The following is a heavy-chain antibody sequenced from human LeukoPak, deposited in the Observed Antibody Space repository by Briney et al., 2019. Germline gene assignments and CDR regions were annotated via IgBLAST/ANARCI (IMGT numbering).Heavy chain of an antibody. J-gene: IGHJ4*02. CDR3: VKVAVQTQVVPAAIFFDY. Sequence: GGSLRLSCAASGFTVSTNYMSWVRQAPGRGLEWVSVIYNGGTTHYADSVKGRFTISRDHSQNTLYLQMNSLRVEDTAVYYCVKVAVQTQVVPAAIFFDYWGQGTLVTVSS. CDR2: IYNGGTT. CDR1: GFTVSTNY. V-gene: IGHV3-53*01. D-gene: IGHD2-2*01.